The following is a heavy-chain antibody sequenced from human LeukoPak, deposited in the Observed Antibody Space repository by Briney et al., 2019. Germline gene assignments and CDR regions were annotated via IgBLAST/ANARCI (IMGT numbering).Heavy chain of an antibody. CDR2: INHSGST. D-gene: IGHD1-7*01. CDR3: ARNYRHYYMDV. V-gene: IGHV4-34*01. J-gene: IGHJ6*03. CDR1: GGSFSGYY. Sequence: SETLSLTCAVYGGSFSGYYWSWIRQPPGKGLEWIGEINHSGSTNYNPSLKSRVTISVNTSKNQFSLKLSSVTAADMAVYYCARNYRHYYMDVWGKGTTVTVSS.